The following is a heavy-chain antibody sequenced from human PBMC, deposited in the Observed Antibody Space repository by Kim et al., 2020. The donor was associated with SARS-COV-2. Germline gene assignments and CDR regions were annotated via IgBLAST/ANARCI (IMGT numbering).Heavy chain of an antibody. V-gene: IGHV3-33*06. CDR3: AKERRKYCSGGSCHLEY. Sequence: VKGRFTISRDNTKNTLYLQMNKLRAEDTAVYYCAKERRKYCSGGSCHLEYWGQGTLVTVSS. J-gene: IGHJ4*02. D-gene: IGHD2-15*01.